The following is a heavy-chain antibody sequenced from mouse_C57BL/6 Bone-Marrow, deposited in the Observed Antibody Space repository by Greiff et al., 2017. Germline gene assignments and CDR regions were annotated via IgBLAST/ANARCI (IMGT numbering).Heavy chain of an antibody. J-gene: IGHJ2*01. Sequence: EVQLQQSVAELVRPGASVKLSCTASGFNIKNTYMHWVKQRPEKGLAWIGRLAPANGNTKYATKFPGKATITADTSSNTAYLQLSSLTSEDTALYYCARYRGSSDSYYFDYGGQGTTLTVAS. CDR2: LAPANGNT. CDR3: ARYRGSSDSYYFDY. CDR1: GFNIKNTY. D-gene: IGHD1-1*01. V-gene: IGHV14-3*01.